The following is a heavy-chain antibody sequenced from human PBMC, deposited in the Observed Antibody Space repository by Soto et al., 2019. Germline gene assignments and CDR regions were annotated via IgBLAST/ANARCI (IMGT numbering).Heavy chain of an antibody. CDR1: GDTFNSYV. D-gene: IGHD5-18*01. CDR3: TRSYGYTFGGSLDN. CDR2: IITAFGTT. Sequence: QVQLVQYGPEVKKPGSSVKVSCKASGDTFNSYVITWVRQAPGQGLEWLGGIITAFGTTSYAQNFQDRLTITADEASTTDHMELSRLTSGDTAMYYCTRSYGYTFGGSLDNWGQGTLVTVSS. J-gene: IGHJ4*02. V-gene: IGHV1-69*01.